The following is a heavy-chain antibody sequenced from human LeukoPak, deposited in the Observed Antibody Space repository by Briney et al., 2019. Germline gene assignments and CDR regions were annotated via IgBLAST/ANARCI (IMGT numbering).Heavy chain of an antibody. D-gene: IGHD3-3*01. CDR2: ISSSSSYI. CDR1: GFTFSSYS. CDR3: ARASDFGVVEYDAFDI. Sequence: GGSLRLSCAASGFTFSSYSMNWVRQAPGKGLEWVSSISSSSSYIYYADSVKGRFTISRDNAKNSLYLQMNSLRAEDTAVYYCARASDFGVVEYDAFDIWGQGTMVTVSS. J-gene: IGHJ3*02. V-gene: IGHV3-21*01.